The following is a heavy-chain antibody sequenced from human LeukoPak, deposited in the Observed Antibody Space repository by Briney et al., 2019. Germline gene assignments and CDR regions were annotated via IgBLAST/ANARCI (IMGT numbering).Heavy chain of an antibody. J-gene: IGHJ4*02. CDR2: ISSSSSYI. V-gene: IGHV3-21*01. CDR1: GFTFSSYS. Sequence: AGGSLRLSCAASGFTFSSYSMNWVRQAPGKGLEWVSSISSSSSYIYYADSVKGRFTISRDNAKNSLYLQMSSLRAEDTAVYYCARDLVQYYFDYWGQGTLVTVSS. D-gene: IGHD2-8*02. CDR3: ARDLVQYYFDY.